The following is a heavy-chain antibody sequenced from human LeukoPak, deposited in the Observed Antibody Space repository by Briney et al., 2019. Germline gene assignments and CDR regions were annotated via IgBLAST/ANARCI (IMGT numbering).Heavy chain of an antibody. CDR2: IWYDGSGK. Sequence: GGFLRLSCAASRFTFTDYGMHWVRQPPGKGLEWVALIWYDGSGKYYADSVKGRFTISRDNSKNTLCLQMNSLRAEDTAVYYCARDWCGGGSCYYFDHWGQGTLVTVSS. J-gene: IGHJ4*02. V-gene: IGHV3-33*01. CDR1: RFTFTDYG. CDR3: ARDWCGGGSCYYFDH. D-gene: IGHD2-15*01.